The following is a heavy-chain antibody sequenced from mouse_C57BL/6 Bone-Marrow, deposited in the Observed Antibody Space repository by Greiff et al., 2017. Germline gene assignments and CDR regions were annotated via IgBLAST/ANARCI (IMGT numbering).Heavy chain of an antibody. D-gene: IGHD1-3*01. V-gene: IGHV5-12*01. Sequence: EVHLVESGGGLVQPGGSLKLSCAASGFTFSDYYIYWVRQTPEKRLEWVAYISNGGGSPYYPETVKGRFTISRDNAKNTLYLQMSRLKSEDTAMDFCARRPICVHAMDYWGQGTSVTVSS. CDR3: ARRPICVHAMDY. CDR2: ISNGGGSP. CDR1: GFTFSDYY. J-gene: IGHJ4*01.